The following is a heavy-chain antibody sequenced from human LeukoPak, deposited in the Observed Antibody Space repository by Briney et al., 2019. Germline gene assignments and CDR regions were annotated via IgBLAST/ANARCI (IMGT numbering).Heavy chain of an antibody. Sequence: SETLSLTCTVSGGSVSSSTYYWGWIRQPPGKELEWIGTIYYSGSTYYNPSLKSRVTMSVDTSRNQFSLRLTSVTAADTAVYYCARDLMTTVTAFDYWGQGTLVTVSS. D-gene: IGHD4-17*01. CDR1: GGSVSSSTYY. CDR2: IYYSGST. J-gene: IGHJ4*02. CDR3: ARDLMTTVTAFDY. V-gene: IGHV4-39*07.